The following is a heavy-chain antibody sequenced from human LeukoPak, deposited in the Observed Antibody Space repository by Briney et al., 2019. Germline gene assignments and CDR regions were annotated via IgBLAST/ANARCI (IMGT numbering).Heavy chain of an antibody. CDR3: ASGIAARQRGSRGVIAFDI. Sequence: GGSLRLSCAASGFTFSSYAMSWVRQAPGKGLEWVSAISGSGGSTYYADSVKGRFTISRDNSKNTLYLQMNSLRAEDTAVYYCASGIAARQRGSRGVIAFDIWGQGTMVTVSS. V-gene: IGHV3-23*01. D-gene: IGHD6-6*01. J-gene: IGHJ3*02. CDR1: GFTFSSYA. CDR2: ISGSGGST.